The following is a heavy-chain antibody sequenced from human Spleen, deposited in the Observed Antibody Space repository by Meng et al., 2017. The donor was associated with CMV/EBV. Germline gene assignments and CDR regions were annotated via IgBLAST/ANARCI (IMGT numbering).Heavy chain of an antibody. D-gene: IGHD2-21*02. V-gene: IGHV3-23*01. CDR3: AKMGTVEA. CDR2: ISASGGST. J-gene: IGHJ5*02. Sequence: SCKASGGTFSSYAISWVRQAPGKGLEWVSVISASGGSTYYADSVKGRFTISRDNSKDTLYLQVNSLRAEDTALYYCAKMGTVEAWGQGTLVTVSS. CDR1: GGTFSSYA.